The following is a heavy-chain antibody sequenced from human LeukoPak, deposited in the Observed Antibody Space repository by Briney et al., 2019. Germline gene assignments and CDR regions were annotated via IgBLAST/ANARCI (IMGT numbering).Heavy chain of an antibody. J-gene: IGHJ6*02. CDR1: GYTFTGYY. Sequence: ASVKVSCKASGYTFTGYYMHWVRQAPGQGLEWMGWINPNSGGTNYAQKFQGRVTMTRDTSISTAYMELSRLRSDDTAVYYCARSGLGVVVPAASPYYGMDVWGQGTTVTVSS. V-gene: IGHV1-2*02. D-gene: IGHD2-2*01. CDR2: INPNSGGT. CDR3: ARSGLGVVVPAASPYYGMDV.